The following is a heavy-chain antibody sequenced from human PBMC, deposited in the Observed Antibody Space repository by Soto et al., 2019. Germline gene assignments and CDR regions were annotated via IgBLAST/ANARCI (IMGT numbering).Heavy chain of an antibody. CDR2: IGTSGTTS. V-gene: IGHV3-48*02. CDR3: AKSANNGDEAFDI. CDR1: GFTFTNYD. Sequence: PGGSLRLSCAASGFTFTNYDMNWVRQAPGKGLEWISYIGTSGTTSYYADSVKGRFTISRDNGKNSLYLQMNSLRDEDTAVYYCAKSANNGDEAFDIWGQGTMVTVSS. D-gene: IGHD2-8*01. J-gene: IGHJ3*02.